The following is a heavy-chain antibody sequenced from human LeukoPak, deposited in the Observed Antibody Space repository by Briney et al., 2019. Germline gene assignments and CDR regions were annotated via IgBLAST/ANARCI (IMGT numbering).Heavy chain of an antibody. CDR2: IYPGYSDT. CDR1: GYTFSNYW. Sequence: GESLKISCRGSGYTFSNYWIAWVRHMPGNGLGWMGIIYPGYSDTKYSPSFQGQVSISADKSINTAYLQWSSLKASDTAIYYCARLGTPYYYYYMDVWGKGTAVTVSS. D-gene: IGHD1-1*01. CDR3: ARLGTPYYYYYMDV. J-gene: IGHJ6*03. V-gene: IGHV5-51*01.